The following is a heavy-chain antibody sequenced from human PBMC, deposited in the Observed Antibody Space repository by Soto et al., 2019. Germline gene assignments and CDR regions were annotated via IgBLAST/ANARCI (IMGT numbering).Heavy chain of an antibody. CDR3: ARESRSSWANWFDP. CDR2: IYCSGST. V-gene: IGHV4-30-4*01. J-gene: IGHJ5*02. D-gene: IGHD6-13*01. CDR1: GGSISSGDYY. Sequence: PSETLSLTCTVSGGSISSGDYYWSWIRQPPGKGLEWIGYIYCSGSTYYNPSLKSRVTISVDTSKNQFSLKLSSVTAADTAVYYCARESRSSWANWFDPWGQGTLVTVSS.